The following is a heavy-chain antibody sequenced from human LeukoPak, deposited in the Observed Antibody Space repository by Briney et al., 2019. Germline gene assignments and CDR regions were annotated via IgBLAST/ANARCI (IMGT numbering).Heavy chain of an antibody. CDR1: GFTFSSYA. V-gene: IGHV3-30-3*01. CDR2: ISYDGSNK. CDR3: AKEINDYSDYVPLIDY. J-gene: IGHJ4*02. Sequence: GGSLRLSCAASGFTFSSYAMHWVRQAPGKGLEWVAVISYDGSNKYCADSVKGRFTISRDNSKNTLYLQMNSLRAEDTAVYYCAKEINDYSDYVPLIDYWGQGTLVTVSS. D-gene: IGHD4-11*01.